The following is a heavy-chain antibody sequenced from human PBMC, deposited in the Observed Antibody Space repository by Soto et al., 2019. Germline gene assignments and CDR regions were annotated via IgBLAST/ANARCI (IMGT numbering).Heavy chain of an antibody. CDR2: INHSGST. Sequence: ETLSLTCAVYGGSFSGYYWSWIRQPPGKGLEWIGEINHSGSTNYNPSLKSRVTISVDTSKNMLYLQMSSLRTDDSAVYYCAKGLDIVLVPGGIKPYYYYGVDVWGQGTTVTVSS. CDR1: GGSFSGYY. D-gene: IGHD2-2*03. CDR3: AKGLDIVLVPGGIKPYYYYGVDV. J-gene: IGHJ6*02. V-gene: IGHV4-34*01.